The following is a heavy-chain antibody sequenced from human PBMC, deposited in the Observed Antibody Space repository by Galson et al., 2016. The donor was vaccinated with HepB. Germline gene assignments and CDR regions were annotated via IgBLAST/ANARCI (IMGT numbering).Heavy chain of an antibody. J-gene: IGHJ6*02. V-gene: IGHV5-51*01. CDR3: AGAGNGDFPWGV. CDR1: GYNFATYW. CDR2: MPVAASHI. Sequence: QSGAEVKKPGESLKISCKGSGYNFATYWIGWVRQMPGKGLEWMAIMPVAASHITYSPSFQGQVSISADKSISTAYIRWSSLQASETAIYYCAGAGNGDFPWGVWGQGTTVTVSS. D-gene: IGHD4-17*01.